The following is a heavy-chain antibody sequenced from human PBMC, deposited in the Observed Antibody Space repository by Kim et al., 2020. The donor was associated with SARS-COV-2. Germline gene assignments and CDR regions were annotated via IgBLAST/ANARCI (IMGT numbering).Heavy chain of an antibody. D-gene: IGHD3-10*01. CDR1: GFTFSSYG. J-gene: IGHJ4*02. Sequence: GGSLRLSCAASGFTFSSYGMHWVRQAPGKGLEWVAVISYDGSNKYYADSVKGRFTISRDNSKNTLYLQMNSLRAEDTAVYYCAKSGVWFGELSSSLWGQGTLVTVSS. V-gene: IGHV3-30*18. CDR3: AKSGVWFGELSSSL. CDR2: ISYDGSNK.